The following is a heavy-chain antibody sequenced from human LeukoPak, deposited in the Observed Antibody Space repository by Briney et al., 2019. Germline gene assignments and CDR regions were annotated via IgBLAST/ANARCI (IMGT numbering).Heavy chain of an antibody. CDR1: GGTFSSYA. D-gene: IGHD6-13*01. CDR2: IIPMFGTT. Sequence: SVKVSCKASGGTFSSYAISWVRQAPAQGLEWMGGIIPMFGTTNYAQRFQGRVTITADKSTSTAYMELSSLRSEDTAVYYCARARDSSSWYFPLDYYYMDVWGKGTTVTVSS. J-gene: IGHJ6*03. CDR3: ARARDSSSWYFPLDYYYMDV. V-gene: IGHV1-69*06.